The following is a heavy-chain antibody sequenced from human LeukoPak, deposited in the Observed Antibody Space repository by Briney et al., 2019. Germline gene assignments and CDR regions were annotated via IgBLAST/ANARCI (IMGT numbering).Heavy chain of an antibody. V-gene: IGHV3-21*01. CDR1: GFTFSSYS. D-gene: IGHD1-7*01. CDR3: ARKGTPGDAFDV. Sequence: AGGSLRLSCAASGFTFSSYSMNWVRQAPGKGLEWVSSISSSSSYIYYADSVKGRFTISRDNAKNSLYLQMNSLRAEDTAVYYCARKGTPGDAFDVWGQGTMVTVSS. J-gene: IGHJ3*01. CDR2: ISSSSSYI.